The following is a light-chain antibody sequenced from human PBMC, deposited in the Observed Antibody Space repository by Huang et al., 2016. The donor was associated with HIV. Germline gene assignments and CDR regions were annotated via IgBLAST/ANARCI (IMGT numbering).Light chain of an antibody. CDR3: MQGTHWPGT. V-gene: IGKV2-30*01. CDR1: QSLVSSDGNTY. J-gene: IGKJ1*01. CDR2: QVS. Sequence: DVVMTQLPLSLPVALGQPASIFCKSSQSLVSSDGNTYLNWFQQRPGQPPRRLIYQVSSRDTGGPDRCSGGGSGTHFALRINRVEAEDVAIYYCMQGTHWPGTFGQGTKMEI.